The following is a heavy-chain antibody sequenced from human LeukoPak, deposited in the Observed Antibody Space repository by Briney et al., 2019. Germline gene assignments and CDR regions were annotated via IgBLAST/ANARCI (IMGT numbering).Heavy chain of an antibody. V-gene: IGHV4-4*02. CDR3: AREPGTTRDDY. CDR1: GGSISSSNW. Sequence: SGTLSLTCAISGGSISSSNWWTWVRQPPGKGLEWIGSIYYSGSTYYNPSLKSRVTISVDTSKNQFSLKLSSVTAADTAVYYCAREPGTTRDDYWGQGTLVTVSS. CDR2: IYYSGST. J-gene: IGHJ4*02. D-gene: IGHD1-1*01.